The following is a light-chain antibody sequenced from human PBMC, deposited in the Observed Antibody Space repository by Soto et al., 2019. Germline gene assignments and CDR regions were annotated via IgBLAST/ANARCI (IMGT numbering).Light chain of an antibody. J-gene: IGLJ1*01. V-gene: IGLV1-44*01. Sequence: QSVLTQPPSASGTPGQRVTISCSGSSSNIGTNTVNWYQQLPGTAPKLLIYNNNQRPSGVPDRFSGSKSGTSAPLAISGLQSDIEADYYCAAWDDSLNGYVFGIGTKVTVL. CDR1: SSNIGTNT. CDR3: AAWDDSLNGYV. CDR2: NNN.